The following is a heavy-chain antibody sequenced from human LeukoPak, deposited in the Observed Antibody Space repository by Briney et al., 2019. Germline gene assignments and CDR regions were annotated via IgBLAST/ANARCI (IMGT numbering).Heavy chain of an antibody. D-gene: IGHD2-2*01. J-gene: IGHJ5*02. CDR2: IYHSGST. CDR1: GGSISSSSYY. Sequence: SETLSLTCTVSGGSISSSSYYWGWIRQPPGKGLEWIGEIYHSGSTNYNPSLKSRVTISVDKSKNQFSLKLSSVTAADTAVYYCARHSRGVPAPSRGWFDPWGQGTLVTVSS. CDR3: ARHSRGVPAPSRGWFDP. V-gene: IGHV4-39*01.